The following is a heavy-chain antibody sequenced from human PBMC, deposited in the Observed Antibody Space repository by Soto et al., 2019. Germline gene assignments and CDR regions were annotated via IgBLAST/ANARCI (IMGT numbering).Heavy chain of an antibody. CDR2: ISAYNGNT. CDR1: GYTFTSYG. CDR3: ARKVYSSGPRRLDY. V-gene: IGHV1-18*01. J-gene: IGHJ4*02. Sequence: GASVKVSCKASGYTFTSYGISWVRQAPGQGLEWMGWISAYNGNTNYAQKLQGRVTMTTDTSTSTAYMELRSLRSDDTTVYYCARKVYSSGPRRLDYWGQGTLVTVSS. D-gene: IGHD6-19*01.